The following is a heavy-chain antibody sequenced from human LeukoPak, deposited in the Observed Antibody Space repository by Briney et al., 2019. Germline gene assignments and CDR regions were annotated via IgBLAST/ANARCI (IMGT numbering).Heavy chain of an antibody. CDR1: GYTFSDYY. CDR2: INHSDGST. D-gene: IGHD5-18*01. Sequence: ASAWVSCMASGYTFSDYYMHWGRPALRQGGGWVGIINHSDGSTEYDPKFPSRITMTRTTSTSTVYKKLSSLTSEDAAIYYCARGNSYGTCFDSCGQGTLVTVSS. CDR3: ARGNSYGTCFDS. J-gene: IGHJ4*02. V-gene: IGHV1-46*01.